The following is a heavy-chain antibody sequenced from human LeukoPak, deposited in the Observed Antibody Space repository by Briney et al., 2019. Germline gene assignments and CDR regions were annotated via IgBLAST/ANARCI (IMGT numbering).Heavy chain of an antibody. V-gene: IGHV3-30*18. Sequence: GGSLRLSCAASGFTINIYGMHWVRQAPGKGLEWVAVISYDGSNKYYADSVKGRFTIPRDNSKNTLFLQMNSLRGEDTAVYYCAKDPERSSPYYYYGMDVWGQGTTVTVSS. CDR1: GFTINIYG. J-gene: IGHJ6*02. CDR2: ISYDGSNK. D-gene: IGHD6-13*01. CDR3: AKDPERSSPYYYYGMDV.